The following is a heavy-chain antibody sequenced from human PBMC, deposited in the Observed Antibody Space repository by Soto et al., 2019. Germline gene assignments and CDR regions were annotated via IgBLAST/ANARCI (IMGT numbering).Heavy chain of an antibody. CDR3: ARHPYSGSYTFFDY. J-gene: IGHJ4*02. D-gene: IGHD1-26*01. CDR2: IYYSGST. Sequence: ASETLSLTCTVSGGSISSSSYYWGWIRQPPGKGLEWIGSIYYSGSTYYNPSLKSRVTISVDTSKNQFSLKLSSVTAADTAVYYCARHPYSGSYTFFDYWGQGTLVTVSS. V-gene: IGHV4-39*01. CDR1: GGSISSSSYY.